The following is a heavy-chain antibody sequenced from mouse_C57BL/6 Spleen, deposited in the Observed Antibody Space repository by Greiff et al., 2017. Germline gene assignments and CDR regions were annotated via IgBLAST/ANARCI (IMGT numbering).Heavy chain of an antibody. CDR3: ARTLERGYAMDY. J-gene: IGHJ4*01. CDR2: MNPSSGYT. V-gene: IGHV1-4*01. CDR1: GYTFTSYT. Sequence: VKLMESGAELARPGASVKMSCKASGYTFTSYTMHWVKQRPGQGLEWIGYMNPSSGYTKYNQNFKDKATLSADKSASTAYMQLSSRTSEDSAVYDCARTLERGYAMDYWGQGTSGTVSS.